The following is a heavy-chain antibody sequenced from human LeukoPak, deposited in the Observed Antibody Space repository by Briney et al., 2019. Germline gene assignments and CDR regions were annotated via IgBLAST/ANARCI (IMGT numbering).Heavy chain of an antibody. CDR2: IYPGDSDT. CDR3: ARQRRYCSGGSCYSLSLDV. D-gene: IGHD2-15*01. V-gene: IGHV5-51*01. CDR1: GYSFTSYG. J-gene: IGHJ6*02. Sequence: GESLKISCKGSGYSFTSYGIGWVRQMPGKGLEWMGIIYPGDSDTRYSPSFQGQVTISADKSISTAYLQWSSLKASDTAMYYCARQRRYCSGGSCYSLSLDVWGQGTTVTVSS.